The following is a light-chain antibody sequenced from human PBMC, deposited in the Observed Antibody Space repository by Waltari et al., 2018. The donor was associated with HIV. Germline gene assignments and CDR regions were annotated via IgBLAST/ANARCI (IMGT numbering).Light chain of an antibody. J-gene: IGKJ2*01. Sequence: DSVLTQSPGTLSLSPGQSATLSCRASQSRSSKYLAWYQQRPGQAPRLLIYGTSDRATDIPDRFSGSGSGTDFTLTITRLEPEDSAVYHCQQYHQSPSFGQGTKLEI. CDR1: QSRSSKY. CDR3: QQYHQSPS. CDR2: GTS. V-gene: IGKV3-20*01.